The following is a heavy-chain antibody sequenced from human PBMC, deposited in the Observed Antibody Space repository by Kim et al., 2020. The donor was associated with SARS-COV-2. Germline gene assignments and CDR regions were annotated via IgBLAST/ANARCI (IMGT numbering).Heavy chain of an antibody. V-gene: IGHV3-21*01. CDR1: GFTFSGYS. J-gene: IGHJ6*01. CDR2: ISSSSSYI. CDR3: ARGEYYGSGSYFGCYYG. D-gene: IGHD3-10*01. Sequence: GGALRLSCAASGFTFSGYSMNWGRQAPGKGLEWVSSISSSSSYIYYADSVKGRFTISRDNVNNSLYLQRNSLRAEDTAVYYGARGEYYGSGSYFGCYYG.